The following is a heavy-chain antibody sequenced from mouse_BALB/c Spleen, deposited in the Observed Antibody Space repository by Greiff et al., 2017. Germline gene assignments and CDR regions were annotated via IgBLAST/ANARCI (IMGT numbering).Heavy chain of an antibody. D-gene: IGHD1-1*01. V-gene: IGHV1-7*01. CDR3: ARSYGSSGYYFDY. CDR1: GYTFTSYW. CDR2: INPSTGYT. Sequence: VQLQQSGAELAKPGASVKMSCKASGYTFTSYWMHWVKQRPGQGLEWIGYINPSTGYTEYNQKFKDKATLTADKSSSTAYMQLSSLTSEDSAVYYCARSYGSSGYYFDYWGQGTTLTVSS. J-gene: IGHJ2*01.